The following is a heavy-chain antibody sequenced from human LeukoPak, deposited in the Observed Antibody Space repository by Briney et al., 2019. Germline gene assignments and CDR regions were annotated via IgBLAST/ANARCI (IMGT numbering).Heavy chain of an antibody. J-gene: IGHJ6*02. CDR1: GFTFSSYA. CDR2: ISGSGGST. Sequence: GGSLRLSCAASGFTFSSYAMSWVRQAPGKGLEWVSAISGSGGSTYYADPVKGRFTISRDNSKNTLYLQMNSLRAEDTAVYYCASRPPYYYYGMDVWGQGTTVTVSS. CDR3: ASRPPYYYYGMDV. V-gene: IGHV3-23*01.